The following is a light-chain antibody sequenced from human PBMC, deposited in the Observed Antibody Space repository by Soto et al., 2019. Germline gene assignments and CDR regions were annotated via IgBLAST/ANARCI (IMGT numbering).Light chain of an antibody. V-gene: IGLV2-14*01. CDR3: FSYAGSRPIYV. Sequence: QSVLTQPSSGSGSPGQSITISCTGTSSDIGGYDYVSWYQQRPGKAPKLMIYEVRYRPSGVSNRFSGSKSGNTASLTISGLQAEDEADYYCFSYAGSRPIYVFRTGTKVTVL. CDR2: EVR. CDR1: SSDIGGYDY. J-gene: IGLJ1*01.